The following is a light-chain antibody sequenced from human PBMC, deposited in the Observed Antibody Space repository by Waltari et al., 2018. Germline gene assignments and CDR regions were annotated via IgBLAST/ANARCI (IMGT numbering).Light chain of an antibody. CDR3: QQSYTTAYT. V-gene: IGKV1-39*01. CDR1: QSISTS. CDR2: VAS. J-gene: IGKJ2*01. Sequence: IKMPQSPSSLSASVGDRVTITCRASQSISTSLNWYQQIPGKAPKLLIYVASTLQSGVPSRFSGSGSGTDFSLTISSLQPEDFATYYCQQSYTTAYTFGQGTKLEIK.